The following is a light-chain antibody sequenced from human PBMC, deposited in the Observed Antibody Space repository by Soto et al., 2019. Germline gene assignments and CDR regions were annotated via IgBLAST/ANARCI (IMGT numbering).Light chain of an antibody. Sequence: QSVLTWPPSASVTAGQRVTSPCSGSSSNIGSNTVNWYQQLPGTAPKLLIYSNNQRPSGVPDRFSGSKSGTSASLAISGLQSEDEADYYCAAWDDSLNAHYVFGTGTKVTVL. V-gene: IGLV1-44*01. CDR1: SSNIGSNT. CDR3: AAWDDSLNAHYV. J-gene: IGLJ1*01. CDR2: SNN.